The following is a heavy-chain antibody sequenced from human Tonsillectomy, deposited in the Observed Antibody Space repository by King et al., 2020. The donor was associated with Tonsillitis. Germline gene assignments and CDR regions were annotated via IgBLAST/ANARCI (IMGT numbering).Heavy chain of an antibody. D-gene: IGHD2-15*01. V-gene: IGHV3-23*04. CDR3: AKDRCSGGSCYEGAYWFDP. Sequence: VQLVESGGGLVQPGGSLRLSCAASGFTFSSYAMSWVRQAPGKGLEWVSALSVGGGSTYYADSVKGRFTISRDNSKNTLYLQMNSLRAEDTAVYYCAKDRCSGGSCYEGAYWFDPWGQGTLVTVSS. J-gene: IGHJ5*02. CDR1: GFTFSSYA. CDR2: LSVGGGST.